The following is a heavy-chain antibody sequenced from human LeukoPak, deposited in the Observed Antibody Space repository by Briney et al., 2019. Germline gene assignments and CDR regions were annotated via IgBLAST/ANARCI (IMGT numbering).Heavy chain of an antibody. CDR1: GGSISSTGYC. CDR2: IYYSGST. V-gene: IGHV4-39*01. J-gene: IGHJ3*01. CDR3: AKAGVWYFDSSGLYAFDF. D-gene: IGHD3-22*01. Sequence: RPSETLSLTCAVSGGSISSTGYCWAWIRQPPGKGLEWIGTIYYSGSTYHNTSLKSRITMSVDTSRNQFSLKLSSVDAADTAVYYCAKAGVWYFDSSGLYAFDFWGQGTTVTVSS.